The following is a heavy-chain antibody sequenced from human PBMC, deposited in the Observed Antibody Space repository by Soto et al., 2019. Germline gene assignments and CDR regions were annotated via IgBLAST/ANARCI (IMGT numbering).Heavy chain of an antibody. J-gene: IGHJ4*02. Sequence: EVQLVESGGGLVQPGGSLSLSCAASGFTFSSFWMSWVRQAPGKGLEWVANIKQDGSETRYVDSVKGRFTISRDNAKNSLYLQIDILRAEDTAVYYCAGSSGWLDYYWGQGILVTVSS. CDR1: GFTFSSFW. CDR2: IKQDGSET. D-gene: IGHD3-22*01. CDR3: AGSSGWLDYY. V-gene: IGHV3-7*04.